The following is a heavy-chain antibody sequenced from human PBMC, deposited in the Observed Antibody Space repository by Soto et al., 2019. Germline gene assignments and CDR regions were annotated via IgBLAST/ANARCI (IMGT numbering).Heavy chain of an antibody. V-gene: IGHV3-23*01. CDR1: GFTFSSYA. CDR2: ISGSGVST. Sequence: PGGSLRLSCAASGFTFSSYAMSWVRQAPGKGLEWVSAISGSGVSTYYADSVKGRFTISRDNSNNTLHLQMNSLRAEDTAVYYCARENSLRFLEWLPIAETLYGMDVWGQGTTVTVSS. CDR3: ARENSLRFLEWLPIAETLYGMDV. D-gene: IGHD3-3*01. J-gene: IGHJ6*02.